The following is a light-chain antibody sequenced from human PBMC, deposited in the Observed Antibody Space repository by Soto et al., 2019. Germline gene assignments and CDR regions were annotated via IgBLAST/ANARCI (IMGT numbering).Light chain of an antibody. V-gene: IGLV4-69*01. Sequence: QSVLTQSPSASASLGASVKLTCTLSSGHSSYAIAWHQQQPEKGARYLMKLNSDGSHNKGDGIPDRFSGSSSGAERYLTISSLQSEDEADYYCQTWGTGIVLFGGGTQLTVL. J-gene: IGLJ3*02. CDR2: LNSDGSH. CDR1: SGHSSYA. CDR3: QTWGTGIVL.